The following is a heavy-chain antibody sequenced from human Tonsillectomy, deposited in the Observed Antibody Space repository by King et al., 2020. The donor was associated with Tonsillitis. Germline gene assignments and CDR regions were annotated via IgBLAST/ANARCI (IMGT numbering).Heavy chain of an antibody. V-gene: IGHV3-20*04. J-gene: IGHJ4*02. Sequence: VQLVESGGGVVRPGGSLRLSCAASGFTFGDYGMSWVRQAPGKGLEWVSGINWNGGSTGYADSVKGRFTISRDNAKNSLYLQMNSLRAEDTALYYCARGCITMVRGVIRPFDYWGQGTLVTVSS. CDR3: ARGCITMVRGVIRPFDY. D-gene: IGHD3-10*01. CDR1: GFTFGDYG. CDR2: INWNGGST.